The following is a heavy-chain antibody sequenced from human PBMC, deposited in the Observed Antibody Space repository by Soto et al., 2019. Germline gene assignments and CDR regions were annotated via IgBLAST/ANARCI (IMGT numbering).Heavy chain of an antibody. CDR1: GFPFTSYA. J-gene: IGHJ4*02. CDR3: AKDLRTGIVPRYFDY. V-gene: IGHV3-23*01. CDR2: ISGSGVGT. Sequence: PGGSLRLSCAASGFPFTSYAMSWVRQAPGKGLEWVSGISGSGVGTYYADSVKGRFTISRDNSKNTLYLQMNSLRAEDTAVYYCAKDLRTGIVPRYFDYWGQGTLVTVSS. D-gene: IGHD2-8*01.